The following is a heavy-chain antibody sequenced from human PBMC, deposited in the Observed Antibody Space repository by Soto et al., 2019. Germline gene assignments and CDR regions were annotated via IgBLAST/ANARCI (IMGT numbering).Heavy chain of an antibody. Sequence: QEQLVESGGGVVQPGKSLRLSCAASGFTFNTYGMHWVRQAPGKGLEWVAVISYDGSEKYYVDSVKGRFTISKDNSKNTLYLQMNSLRPEDTAVYYCARGTMLRGPGYYYAMDVWGQGTTVTVSS. J-gene: IGHJ6*02. V-gene: IGHV3-30*03. CDR3: ARGTMLRGPGYYYAMDV. D-gene: IGHD3-10*01. CDR2: ISYDGSEK. CDR1: GFTFNTYG.